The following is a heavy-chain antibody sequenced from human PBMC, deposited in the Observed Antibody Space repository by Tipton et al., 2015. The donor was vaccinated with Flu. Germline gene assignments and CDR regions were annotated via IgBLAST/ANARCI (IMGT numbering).Heavy chain of an antibody. Sequence: TLSLTCAVSGGSISSGGYSWSWIRQPPGKGLEWIGYIYHSGSTYYNPSLKSRVTISVDRSKNQFSLKLSSVTAADTAVYYCARALWIEGYLDYWGQGTLVTVSS. V-gene: IGHV4-30-2*01. D-gene: IGHD3-3*01. CDR2: IYHSGST. J-gene: IGHJ4*02. CDR3: ARALWIEGYLDY. CDR1: GGSISSGGYS.